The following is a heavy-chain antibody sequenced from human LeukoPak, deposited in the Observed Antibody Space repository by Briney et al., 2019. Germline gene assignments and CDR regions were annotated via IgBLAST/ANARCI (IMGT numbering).Heavy chain of an antibody. V-gene: IGHV3-53*01. CDR2: IYSGGST. CDR1: GFTVSSNY. CDR3: ARGAVLLWFGEPGYYFDY. J-gene: IGHJ4*02. D-gene: IGHD3-10*01. Sequence: PGGSLRLSCAASGFTVSSNYMSWVRQAPGKGLEWGSVIYSGGSTYYADSVKGRFTISRDNSKNTLYLQMNSLRAEDTAVYYCARGAVLLWFGEPGYYFDYWGQGTLVTVSS.